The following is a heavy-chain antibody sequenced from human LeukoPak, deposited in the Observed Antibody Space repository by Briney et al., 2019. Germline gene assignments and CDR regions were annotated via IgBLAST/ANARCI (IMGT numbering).Heavy chain of an antibody. CDR3: ASSYSSSWPFQH. CDR2: IRYDGSNK. D-gene: IGHD6-13*01. J-gene: IGHJ1*01. CDR1: GFTFSSYG. Sequence: GGSLRLSCAASGFTFSSYGMHWVRQAPGKGLEWVAFIRYDGSNKYYADSVKGRFTISRDNSKNTLYLQMNSLRAEDTAVYYCASSYSSSWPFQHLGQGSLVTVSS. V-gene: IGHV3-30*02.